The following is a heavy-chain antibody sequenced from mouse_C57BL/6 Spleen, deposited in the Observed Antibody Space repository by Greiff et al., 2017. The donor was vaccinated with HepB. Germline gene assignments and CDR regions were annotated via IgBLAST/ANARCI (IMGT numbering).Heavy chain of an antibody. J-gene: IGHJ4*01. D-gene: IGHD3-2*02. CDR1: GYTFTSYW. CDR3: ARKGQLRLRYYAMDY. V-gene: IGHV1-50*01. Sequence: VQLQQPGAELVKPGASVKLSCKASGYTFTSYWMQWVKQRPGQGLEWIGEIDPSDSYTNYNQKFKGKATLTVDTSSSTAYMQLSSLTSEDSAVYYCARKGQLRLRYYAMDYWGQGTSVTVSS. CDR2: IDPSDSYT.